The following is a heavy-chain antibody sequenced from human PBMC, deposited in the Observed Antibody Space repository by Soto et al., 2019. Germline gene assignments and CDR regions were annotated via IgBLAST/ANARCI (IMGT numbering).Heavy chain of an antibody. J-gene: IGHJ5*02. CDR3: ARNYGERYNWFDP. D-gene: IGHD4-17*01. Sequence: ASVKVSCKASGYTFTSYAMHWVRQAPGQRLEWMGWINAGNGNTKYSQKFQGRVTITRDTSASTAYMELSSLRSEDTAVYYCARNYGERYNWFDPWGQETLLTVSS. CDR2: INAGNGNT. V-gene: IGHV1-3*01. CDR1: GYTFTSYA.